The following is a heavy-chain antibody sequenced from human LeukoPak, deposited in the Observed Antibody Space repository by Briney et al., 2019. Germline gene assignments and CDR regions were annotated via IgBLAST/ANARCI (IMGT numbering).Heavy chain of an antibody. Sequence: PSETLSLTCTVYGGSISGYYWSWIRQPAGKEREWIELIHYTGTTNYNPSLKSRVTISLDRSKNQFSLKLSSVTGADTGVYYCARVGGTIRKVLAEGGYYFDYWGQGTLVIVSS. CDR1: GGSISGYY. CDR2: IHYTGTT. V-gene: IGHV4-59*01. CDR3: ARVGGTIRKVLAEGGYYFDY. D-gene: IGHD1-14*01. J-gene: IGHJ4*02.